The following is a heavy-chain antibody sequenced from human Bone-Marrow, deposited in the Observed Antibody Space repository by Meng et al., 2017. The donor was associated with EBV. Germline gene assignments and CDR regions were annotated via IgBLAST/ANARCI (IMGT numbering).Heavy chain of an antibody. Sequence: QVEFEDAGRRLVKPSGTLSLPYVVAGGSIRSRNWWGWVRQPPGKGLEWIGEIFYGGSTNYNPSLESRVTISVDKSKNQFSLKLSSVTAADTAVYYCAAGFRELVRSRDYWGQGTLVTVSS. CDR1: GGSIRSRNW. J-gene: IGHJ4*02. CDR2: IFYGGST. D-gene: IGHD3-10*01. CDR3: AAGFRELVRSRDY. V-gene: IGHV4-4*02.